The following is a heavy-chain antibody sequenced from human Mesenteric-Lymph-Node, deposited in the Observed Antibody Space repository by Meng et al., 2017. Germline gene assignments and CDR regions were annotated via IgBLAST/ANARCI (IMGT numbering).Heavy chain of an antibody. Sequence: EVQLVESGGGLVQPGGSLRLSCAASGFTISRHWMHWVRQAPGKGLVWVSRINSDGRTTNYADSVKGRFTISRDNAKNTLYLQMNSLRAEDTAVYFCTGLSGPFDYWGQGTLVTVSS. D-gene: IGHD6-19*01. CDR3: TGLSGPFDY. CDR2: INSDGRTT. V-gene: IGHV3-74*01. CDR1: GFTISRHW. J-gene: IGHJ4*02.